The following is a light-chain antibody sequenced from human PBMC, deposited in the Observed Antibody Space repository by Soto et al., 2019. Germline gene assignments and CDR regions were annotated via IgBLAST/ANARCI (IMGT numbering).Light chain of an antibody. CDR3: HHYHNWPPGYT. J-gene: IGKJ2*01. CDR1: QSISSN. V-gene: IGKV3-15*01. CDR2: GAS. Sequence: EIVMTQSPATLSVSPGERATLSCRASQSISSNLAWYQQKPGQAPRLLIYGASTRATAIPARFSGSGSGTEFTFTLSILQPEDLAVYYCHHYHNWPPGYTFGQGTKLEIK.